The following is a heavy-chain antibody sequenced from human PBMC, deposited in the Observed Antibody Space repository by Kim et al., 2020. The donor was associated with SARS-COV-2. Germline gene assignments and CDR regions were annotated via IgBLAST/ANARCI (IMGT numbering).Heavy chain of an antibody. Sequence: GGSLRLSCAASGFTFSSYGMHWVRQAPGKGLEWVAVIWYDGSTKYYADSVKGRFTISRDNSKKTLYLQMNSLRAEDTAVYYCARGLGWAIQIWGHGRLVTVSS. D-gene: IGHD5-18*01. CDR1: GFTFSSYG. J-gene: IGHJ4*01. CDR2: IWYDGSTK. CDR3: ARGLGWAIQI. V-gene: IGHV3-33*01.